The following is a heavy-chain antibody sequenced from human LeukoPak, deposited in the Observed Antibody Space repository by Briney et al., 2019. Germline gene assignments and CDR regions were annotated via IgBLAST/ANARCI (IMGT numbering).Heavy chain of an antibody. CDR2: IYSGGST. CDR1: GFTFSSYG. V-gene: IGHV3-53*01. D-gene: IGHD6-13*01. Sequence: GGSLRLSCAASGFTFSSYGMHWVRQAPGKGLEWVSVIYSGGSTYYADSVKGRFTISRDNSKNTLYLQMNSLRAEDTAVYYCAREGIAAAATSYWGQGTLVTVSS. CDR3: AREGIAAAATSY. J-gene: IGHJ4*02.